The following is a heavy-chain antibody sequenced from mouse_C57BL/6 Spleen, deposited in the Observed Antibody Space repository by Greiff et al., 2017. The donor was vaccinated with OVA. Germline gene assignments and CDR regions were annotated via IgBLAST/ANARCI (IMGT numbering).Heavy chain of an antibody. CDR2: IDPSDSYT. CDR1: GYTFTSYW. Sequence: QVQLQQSGAELVKPGASVKLSCKASGYTFTSYWMQWVKQRPGQGLEWIGEIDPSDSYTNYNQKFKGKATLTVDTSSSTAYMQLSSLTSEDSAVYDCARGDLDGTAWLAYWGKGTLVTVSA. J-gene: IGHJ3*01. CDR3: ARGDLDGTAWLAY. V-gene: IGHV1-50*01.